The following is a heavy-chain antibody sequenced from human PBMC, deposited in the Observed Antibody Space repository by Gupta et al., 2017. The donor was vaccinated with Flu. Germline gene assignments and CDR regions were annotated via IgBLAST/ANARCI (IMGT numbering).Heavy chain of an antibody. CDR3: ARDGETTGRKYFFDI. D-gene: IGHD4-17*01. CDR2: IWYDGTHT. J-gene: IGHJ4*02. CDR1: GFTIPGSG. V-gene: IGHV3-33*01. Sequence: QVQLVESGGGVVQPGRSLSLSCSASGFTIPGSGMHGVRQAPGKGLAWVASIWYDGTHTYYADSVEGRFTISRDDSKNMVYLHMTSLRADDTALYYCARDGETTGRKYFFDIWGRGTLVTVSS.